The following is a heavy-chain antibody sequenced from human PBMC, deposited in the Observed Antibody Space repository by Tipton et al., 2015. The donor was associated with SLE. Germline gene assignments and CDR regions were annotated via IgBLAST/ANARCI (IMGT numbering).Heavy chain of an antibody. CDR3: TTGRIYDTSGHYYEDF. CDR1: GFSFRNAW. V-gene: IGHV3-15*01. D-gene: IGHD3-22*01. CDR2: VKSKTDGGTT. Sequence: SLRLSCAASGFSFRNAWMNWVRQALGKGLEWVGRVKSKTDGGTTDYAAPVKGRFTISRDDSKNTLYLQMNSLKIDDTAVYFCTTGRIYDTSGHYYEDFWGQGTLVTVSS. J-gene: IGHJ4*02.